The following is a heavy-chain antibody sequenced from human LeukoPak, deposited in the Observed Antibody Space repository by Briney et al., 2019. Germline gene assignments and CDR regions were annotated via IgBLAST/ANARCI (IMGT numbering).Heavy chain of an antibody. Sequence: SETLSLTCTVSGGSISSYYWSWIRQPPGKGLEWIGYIYYSGSTNYNPSLKSRVTISVDTSKNQFSLKLSSVTAADTAVYYCAREGTGIAAAGDGFDYWGQGTLVTVSS. J-gene: IGHJ4*02. CDR1: GGSISSYY. CDR3: AREGTGIAAAGDGFDY. V-gene: IGHV4-59*01. CDR2: IYYSGST. D-gene: IGHD6-13*01.